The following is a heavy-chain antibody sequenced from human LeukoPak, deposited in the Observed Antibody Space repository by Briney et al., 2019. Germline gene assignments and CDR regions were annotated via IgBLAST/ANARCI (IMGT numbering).Heavy chain of an antibody. D-gene: IGHD5-18*01. Sequence: GGSLRLSCAASGFTFSTYAMSWVRQAPGKGLEWVSTVSGSGGSTYYADSVKGRFTISRDNSKNTLYLQMNSLRAEDTAVYYCAKGRAAMVNGNFDYWGQGTLVTVSS. CDR3: AKGRAAMVNGNFDY. CDR2: VSGSGGST. CDR1: GFTFSTYA. J-gene: IGHJ4*02. V-gene: IGHV3-23*01.